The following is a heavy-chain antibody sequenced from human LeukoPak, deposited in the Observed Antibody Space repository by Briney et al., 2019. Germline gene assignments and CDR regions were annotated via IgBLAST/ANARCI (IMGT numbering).Heavy chain of an antibody. CDR3: TTGIRGN. CDR1: GLTFTNAW. J-gene: IGHJ4*02. Sequence: GGSLRLSCAASGLTFTNAWMNWVRQAPGKGLEWVGRIASKTDGGTTDYAAPVKGRFTISRDDSKNTLFLQMNSLKTEDTAVYYCTTGIRGNCGQGTLVTVSS. CDR2: IASKTDGGTT. V-gene: IGHV3-15*04.